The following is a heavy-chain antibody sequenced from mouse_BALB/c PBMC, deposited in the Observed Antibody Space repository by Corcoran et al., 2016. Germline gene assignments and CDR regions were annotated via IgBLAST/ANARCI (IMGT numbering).Heavy chain of an antibody. CDR2: ILPGSGST. D-gene: IGHD1-1*01. J-gene: IGHJ4*01. V-gene: IGHV1-9*01. Sequence: QVQLQQSGAELMKPGASVKISCKATGYTFSSYWLEWVKQRPGHGLEWIGEILPGSGSTNYNEKFKGKATFTADTSSNTAYMQLSSLTSEDSAVYYCARGLLQYAMDYWGQGTSVTVSS. CDR1: GYTFSSYW. CDR3: ARGLLQYAMDY.